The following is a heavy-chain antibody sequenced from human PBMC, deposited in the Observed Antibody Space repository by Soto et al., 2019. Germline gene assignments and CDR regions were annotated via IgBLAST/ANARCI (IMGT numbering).Heavy chain of an antibody. V-gene: IGHV2-5*02. J-gene: IGHJ4*02. CDR1: GFSLSTSGVG. CDR3: AHRGPSESGGYQPFDY. D-gene: IGHD3-22*01. CDR2: IYWDDDK. Sequence: QITLKESGPTLVKPTQTLTLTCTFSGFSLSTSGVGVGWIRQPPGKALEWLALIYWDDDKRYSPSLKSRLTIHEDTSNNQVVLTLTNRDPVDTATYYSAHRGPSESGGYQPFDYWAQGTLVAVSS.